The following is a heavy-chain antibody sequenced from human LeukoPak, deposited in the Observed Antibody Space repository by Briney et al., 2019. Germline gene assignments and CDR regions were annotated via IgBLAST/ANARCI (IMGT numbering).Heavy chain of an antibody. J-gene: IGHJ6*02. CDR2: ISGSGGSK. Sequence: GGSLRLPCAASGFNFSSYPMSWVRQAPGKGLELVSAISGSGGSKYYPDSVKSRFTISRGNSKNTLYLQMNSLRAEDTAVYYCAKGDYYDSSGSSYNYYYGMDVWGQGTTVTVSS. D-gene: IGHD3-22*01. CDR3: AKGDYYDSSGSSYNYYYGMDV. CDR1: GFNFSSYP. V-gene: IGHV3-23*01.